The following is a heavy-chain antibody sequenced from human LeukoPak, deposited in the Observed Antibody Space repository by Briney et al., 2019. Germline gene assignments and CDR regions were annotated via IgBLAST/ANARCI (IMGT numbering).Heavy chain of an antibody. CDR1: GYTFTGYY. D-gene: IGHD2-2*01. CDR3: ARRKVVPSNRMAFDP. V-gene: IGHV1-2*02. CDR2: INPNSGGT. J-gene: IGHJ5*02. Sequence: ASVKVSCKASGYTFTGYYMHWVRQAPGQRLEWMGWINPNSGGTNYAQKFQGRVTMTRDTSISTAYMELSRLRSDDTAVYYCARRKVVPSNRMAFDPWGQGTLVTVSS.